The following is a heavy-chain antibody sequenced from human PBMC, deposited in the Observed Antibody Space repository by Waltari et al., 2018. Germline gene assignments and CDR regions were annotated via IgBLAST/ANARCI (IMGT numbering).Heavy chain of an antibody. V-gene: IGHV1-69-2*01. CDR2: VDPEDGET. D-gene: IGHD2-15*01. J-gene: IGHJ4*02. CDR3: ALGVVALFDY. Sequence: EVPLVQSGAEVKKPGATVKISCKASGYTFTDYYMHWVPQAPGKGLEGMGRVDPEDGETIYAEKFQGRVTITADTSTDTAYMELSSLRSEDTAVYYCALGVVALFDYWGQGTLVTVSS. CDR1: GYTFTDYY.